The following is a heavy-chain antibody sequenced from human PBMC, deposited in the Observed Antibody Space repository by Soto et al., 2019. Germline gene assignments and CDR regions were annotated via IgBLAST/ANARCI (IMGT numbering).Heavy chain of an antibody. V-gene: IGHV3-64D*08. CDR3: VKDEGSSGLPFDY. CDR2: ISSNGGST. D-gene: IGHD3-22*01. Sequence: GGSLRLSCSASGFTFSSYAMHWVRQAPGKGLEYVSAISSNGGSTYYADSVKGRFTISRDNSKNTLYLQMSSLRAEDTAVYYCVKDEGSSGLPFDYWGQGTLVTVSS. CDR1: GFTFSSYA. J-gene: IGHJ4*02.